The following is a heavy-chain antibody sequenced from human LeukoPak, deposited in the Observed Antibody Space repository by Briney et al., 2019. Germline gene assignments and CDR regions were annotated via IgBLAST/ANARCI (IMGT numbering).Heavy chain of an antibody. CDR2: IYHSGST. CDR1: GGSISSSNW. D-gene: IGHD3-16*01. Sequence: PSETLSLTCAVSGGSISSSNWWSWVRQPPGKGLEWIGEIYHSGSTYYNPSLKSRVTISVDTSKNQFSLKLSSVTAADTAVYYCARGMVGMITKWGQGTLVTVSS. J-gene: IGHJ4*02. CDR3: ARGMVGMITK. V-gene: IGHV4-4*02.